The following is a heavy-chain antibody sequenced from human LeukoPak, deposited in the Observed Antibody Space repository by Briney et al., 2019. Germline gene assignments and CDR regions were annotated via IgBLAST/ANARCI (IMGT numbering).Heavy chain of an antibody. J-gene: IGHJ4*02. Sequence: PGKSLRLSCAASGFIFSSYPMHWVRQAPGKGLAWVSVISYTGSDKYFADSVRGRFTISRDNSKNTLYPQMNSLRTEDTAVYYCARDLGDYYATSGIFDLWGQGTLVTVSS. D-gene: IGHD3-22*01. CDR2: ISYTGSDK. CDR1: GFIFSSYP. V-gene: IGHV3-30*01. CDR3: ARDLGDYYATSGIFDL.